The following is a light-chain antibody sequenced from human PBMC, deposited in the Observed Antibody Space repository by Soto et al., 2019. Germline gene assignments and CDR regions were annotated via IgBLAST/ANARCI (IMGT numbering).Light chain of an antibody. Sequence: QSVLTQSPSASASLGASVKLTCTLSSGHSSYAIAWHQQQPEKGPRYLMKLNSDGSHSKGDGIPDRFPGSSSGAERYLTISSLQSEDEADYYCQTWGTGIRVFGGGTKVTVL. CDR3: QTWGTGIRV. CDR1: SGHSSYA. V-gene: IGLV4-69*01. J-gene: IGLJ3*02. CDR2: LNSDGSH.